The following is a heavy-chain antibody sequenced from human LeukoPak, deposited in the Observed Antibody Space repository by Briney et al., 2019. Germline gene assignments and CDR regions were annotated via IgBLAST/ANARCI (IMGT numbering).Heavy chain of an antibody. D-gene: IGHD5-18*01. CDR3: AKDHAEDTVMATDY. J-gene: IGHJ4*02. CDR2: ISYDGSNK. V-gene: IGHV3-30*18. Sequence: GGSLRLPCAASGFTFSSYGMHWVRQAPGKGLEWVAVISYDGSNKYYADSVKGRFTISGDNSKNTLYLQMNSLRAEDTAVYYCAKDHAEDTVMATDYWGQGTLVTVSS. CDR1: GFTFSSYG.